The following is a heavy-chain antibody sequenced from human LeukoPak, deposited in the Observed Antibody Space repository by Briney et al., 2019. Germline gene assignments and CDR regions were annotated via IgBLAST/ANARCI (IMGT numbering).Heavy chain of an antibody. J-gene: IGHJ6*02. CDR1: GGSISSGDYY. Sequence: KASETLSLTCTVSGGSISSGDYYWSWLRQPPGKGLEWIGYIYYSGSTYYNPSLKSRVTISVDTSKNQFSLKLSSVTAADTAVYYCARDRARILTGQGGMDVWGQGTTVTVSS. CDR2: IYYSGST. D-gene: IGHD3-9*01. CDR3: ARDRARILTGQGGMDV. V-gene: IGHV4-30-4*01.